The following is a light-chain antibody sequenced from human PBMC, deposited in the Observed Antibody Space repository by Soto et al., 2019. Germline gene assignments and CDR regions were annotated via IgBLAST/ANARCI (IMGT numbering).Light chain of an antibody. V-gene: IGKV1-5*03. CDR3: QQYNSYSM. CDR1: QSVSRW. Sequence: DIQLTPTPSTFSSSVGGRVTITFRASQSVSRWLAWYQQKVREAPKLLIYEASTLESGVPSRFSGSGSGTEFTLTISSLQPYDFATYYCQQYNSYSMFGQGTKVDIK. CDR2: EAS. J-gene: IGKJ1*01.